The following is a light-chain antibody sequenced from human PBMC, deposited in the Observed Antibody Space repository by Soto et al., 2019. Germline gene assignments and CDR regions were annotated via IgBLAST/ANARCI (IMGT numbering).Light chain of an antibody. V-gene: IGKV2-28*01. J-gene: IGKJ2*01. CDR2: LGS. CDR1: QSLLHSNGYNY. Sequence: DIVMTQSPLSLPVTPGEPASISCRSSQSLLHSNGYNYLDWYLQKPGQSPQLLIYLGSNRASGVPDRFSGSASGTDFTLQISRVEAEDVGVYYCMQALQTPRTFGQGTKLQIK. CDR3: MQALQTPRT.